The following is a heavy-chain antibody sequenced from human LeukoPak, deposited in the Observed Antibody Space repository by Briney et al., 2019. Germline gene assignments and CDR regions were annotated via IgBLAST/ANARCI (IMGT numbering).Heavy chain of an antibody. D-gene: IGHD2-2*01. V-gene: IGHV3-23*01. CDR3: AKGAPVYCSSTSCSVDFDP. Sequence: GGSLRLSCAASGFTFNRYAMRWVRQAPGKGLEWVSAISGNGGRTYHADSVKGQLTICRDNSKDTLYLQMNSLRAGDTALDYWAKGAPVYCSSTSCSVDFDPWGQGTLVTVSS. CDR1: GFTFNRYA. CDR2: ISGNGGRT. J-gene: IGHJ5*02.